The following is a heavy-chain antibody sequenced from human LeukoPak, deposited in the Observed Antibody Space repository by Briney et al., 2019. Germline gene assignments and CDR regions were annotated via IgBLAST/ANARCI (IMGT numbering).Heavy chain of an antibody. J-gene: IGHJ4*02. CDR2: ISAYNGNT. V-gene: IGHV1-18*01. Sequence: ASVKVSCKASGYTFTSYGISWVRQAPGQGLEWMGWISAYNGNTNYAQKLQGRVTMTTDTSTSTAYMELRSLRSDDTAVYYCARDRACSSTSCYRYFDYWGQGTLVTVFS. CDR1: GYTFTSYG. CDR3: ARDRACSSTSCYRYFDY. D-gene: IGHD2-2*02.